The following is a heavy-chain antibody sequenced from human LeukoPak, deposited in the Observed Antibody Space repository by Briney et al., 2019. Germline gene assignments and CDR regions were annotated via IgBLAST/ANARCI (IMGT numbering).Heavy chain of an antibody. CDR1: GFTFDDYA. CDR3: AKDKASTTSGFDY. J-gene: IGHJ4*02. V-gene: IGHV3-9*01. D-gene: IGHD1-1*01. Sequence: GGSLRLSCAASGFTFDDYAIHWVRQAPGKGLEWVSGNSWSSGSIGYADSVKGRFTISRDNAKNSLYLQMNSLRAEDTALYYCAKDKASTTSGFDYWGQGTLVTVSS. CDR2: NSWSSGSI.